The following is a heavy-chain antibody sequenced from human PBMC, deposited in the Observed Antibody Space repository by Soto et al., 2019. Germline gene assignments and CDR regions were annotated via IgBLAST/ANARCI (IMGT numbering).Heavy chain of an antibody. CDR1: GGSISSGGYY. V-gene: IGHV4-31*03. D-gene: IGHD3-10*01. CDR2: IYYSGST. CDR3: ARDSGTMVRGVLSTTNWFDP. J-gene: IGHJ5*02. Sequence: SETLSLTCTVSGGSISSGGYYWSWIRQHPGKGLEWIGYIYYSGSTYYNPSLKSRVTISVDTSKNQFSLKLSSVTAADTAVYYCARDSGTMVRGVLSTTNWFDPWGQGTL.